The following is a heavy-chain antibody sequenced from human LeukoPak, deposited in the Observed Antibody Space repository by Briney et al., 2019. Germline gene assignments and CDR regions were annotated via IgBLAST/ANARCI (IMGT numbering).Heavy chain of an antibody. D-gene: IGHD5-24*01. CDR2: ISYDGSNK. V-gene: IGHV3-30-3*01. CDR3: ARARVEMATSLDY. CDR1: GFTCSSHA. J-gene: IGHJ4*02. Sequence: PGRSLRLSCAASGFTCSSHAMHWVRQAPGKGLEWVAVISYDGSNKYYADSVKGRFTISRDNSKNTLYLQMNSLRAEDTAVYYCARARVEMATSLDYWGQGTLVTVSS.